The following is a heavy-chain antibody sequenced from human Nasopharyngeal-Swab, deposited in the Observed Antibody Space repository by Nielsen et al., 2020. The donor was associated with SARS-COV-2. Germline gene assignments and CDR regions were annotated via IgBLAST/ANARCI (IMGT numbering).Heavy chain of an antibody. CDR2: INHSGST. V-gene: IGHV4-34*01. Sequence: WIRQPPGEGLEWIGEINHSGSTNYNPSLKSRVTISVDKSKNQFSLKLSSVTAADTAVYYCAGDLNDCGGDCGGYDYYYYGMDVWGQGTTVTVSS. D-gene: IGHD2-21*02. J-gene: IGHJ6*02. CDR3: AGDLNDCGGDCGGYDYYYYGMDV.